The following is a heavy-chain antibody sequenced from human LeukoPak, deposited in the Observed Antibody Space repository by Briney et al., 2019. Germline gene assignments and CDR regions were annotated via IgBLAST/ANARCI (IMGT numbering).Heavy chain of an antibody. Sequence: PGGSLRLSCAASGFTFDDYTMHWVRQAPGKGLEWVSLISWDGGSTYYADSVKGRFTISRDNSKNSLYLQMNSLRTGDTALYYCAKDIRAKWESGVDYWGQGTLVTVSS. CDR3: AKDIRAKWESGVDY. CDR2: ISWDGGST. D-gene: IGHD1-26*01. CDR1: GFTFDDYT. J-gene: IGHJ4*02. V-gene: IGHV3-43*01.